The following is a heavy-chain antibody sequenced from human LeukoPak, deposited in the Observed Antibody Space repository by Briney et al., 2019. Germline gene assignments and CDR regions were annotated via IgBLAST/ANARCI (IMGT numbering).Heavy chain of an antibody. J-gene: IGHJ3*02. V-gene: IGHV1-2*02. Sequence: EASVKVSCKASGYTFTGYYMHWVRQAPGQGLEWMGWINPNSGGTNYAQKFQGRVTMTRDTSISTAYMELSRLRSDDTAVYYCAIAARLWFGEFDAFDIWGQGTMVTVSS. CDR3: AIAARLWFGEFDAFDI. D-gene: IGHD3-10*01. CDR2: INPNSGGT. CDR1: GYTFTGYY.